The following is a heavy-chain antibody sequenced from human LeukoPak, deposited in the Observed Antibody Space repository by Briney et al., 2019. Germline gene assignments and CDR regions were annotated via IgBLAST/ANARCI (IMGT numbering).Heavy chain of an antibody. V-gene: IGHV1-69*05. Sequence: SVKVSCKASGGTFSSYAISWVRQAPGQGLEWMGGIIPIFGTANYAQKLQGRVTMTTDTSTSTAYMELRSLRSDDTAVYYCARLAAGGDYWGQGTLVTVSS. CDR3: ARLAAGGDY. CDR2: IIPIFGTA. CDR1: GGTFSSYA. J-gene: IGHJ4*02. D-gene: IGHD6-13*01.